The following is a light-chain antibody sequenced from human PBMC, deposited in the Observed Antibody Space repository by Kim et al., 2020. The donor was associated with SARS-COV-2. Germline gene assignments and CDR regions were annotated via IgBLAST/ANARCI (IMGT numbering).Light chain of an antibody. CDR1: DSNIDGNY. Sequence: ITISCFGSDSNIDGNYVSWYQPFPGMAPKLLIYRHDQPPSGDPDRFSGSKSGTSASLAIEGLRSDDEAIYYCAAWDDRVNGPVFGGGTKLTVL. V-gene: IGLV1-47*01. J-gene: IGLJ3*02. CDR3: AAWDDRVNGPV. CDR2: RHD.